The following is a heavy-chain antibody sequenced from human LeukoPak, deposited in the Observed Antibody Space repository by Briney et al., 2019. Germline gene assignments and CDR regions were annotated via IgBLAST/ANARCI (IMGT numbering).Heavy chain of an antibody. CDR1: GYTFTSYG. CDR2: ISAYNGNT. V-gene: IGHV1-18*01. CDR3: ARHGSGRYYPAEGRVDY. J-gene: IGHJ4*02. D-gene: IGHD3-10*01. Sequence: GASVKVSCKASGYTFTSYGISWVRQAPGQGLEWMGWISAYNGNTNYAQKLQGRVTMTTDTSTSTAYMELSSLRSEDTAVYYCARHGSGRYYPAEGRVDYWGQGTLVTVSS.